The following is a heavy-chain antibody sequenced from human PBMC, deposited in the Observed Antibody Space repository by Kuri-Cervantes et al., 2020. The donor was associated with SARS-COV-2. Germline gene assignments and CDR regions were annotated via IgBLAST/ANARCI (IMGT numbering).Heavy chain of an antibody. CDR1: GGSINSGDYY. J-gene: IGHJ3*01. Sequence: SETLSLTCTVSGGSINSGDYYWSWIRQPPGKGLESIGYIYYSGSTYYNPSLKSRVSMSVDTSKNQFSLKLNSVTAADTAVYYCARVLDFDHHGFDVWGQGTLVTVSS. V-gene: IGHV4-30-4*01. CDR3: ARVLDFDHHGFDV. D-gene: IGHD3-9*01. CDR2: IYYSGST.